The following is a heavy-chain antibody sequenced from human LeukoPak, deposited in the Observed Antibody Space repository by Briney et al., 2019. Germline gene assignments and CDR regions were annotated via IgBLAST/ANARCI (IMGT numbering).Heavy chain of an antibody. V-gene: IGHV3-69-1*02. D-gene: IGHD5-12*01. CDR2: ISSSDAI. J-gene: IGHJ4*02. CDR1: GFIFSNYG. Sequence: GGSLRLSCVASGFIFSNYGMNWVRQAPGKELEWLSYISSSDAIYYADSVKGRFTISRDNAKNSLYLEMNSLRDEDTAVYYCARAMRSGYDYWGQGTLVTVSS. CDR3: ARAMRSGYDY.